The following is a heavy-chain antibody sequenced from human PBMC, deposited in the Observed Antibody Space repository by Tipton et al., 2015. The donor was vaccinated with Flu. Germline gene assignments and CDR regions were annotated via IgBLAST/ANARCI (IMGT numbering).Heavy chain of an antibody. CDR1: GDSIGSPYF. Sequence: TLSLTCSVSGDSIGSPYFWGWIRQPPGKGLEWIGNVHQAGSPYYNPSLRSRLSISLDRPKNQFSLRLTSVTAADTAVYYCARDLEQWQLPISWGQGTLVTVSS. CDR3: ARDLEQWQLPIS. CDR2: VHQAGSP. D-gene: IGHD6-19*01. V-gene: IGHV4-38-2*02. J-gene: IGHJ5*02.